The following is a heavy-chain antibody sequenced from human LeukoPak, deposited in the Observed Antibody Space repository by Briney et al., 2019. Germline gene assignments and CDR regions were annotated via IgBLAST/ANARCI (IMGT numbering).Heavy chain of an antibody. CDR2: MNPNSGNT. CDR1: GYTFTSYD. J-gene: IGHJ5*02. D-gene: IGHD6-13*01. CDR3: TIAAAGYNWFDP. V-gene: IGHV1-8*03. Sequence: GASVKVSCKASGYTFTSYDINWVRQATGQGLEWMGWMNPNSGNTGYAQKFQGRVTITRNTSISTAYMELSSLRSEDTAVYYCTIAAAGYNWFDPWGQGTLVTVSS.